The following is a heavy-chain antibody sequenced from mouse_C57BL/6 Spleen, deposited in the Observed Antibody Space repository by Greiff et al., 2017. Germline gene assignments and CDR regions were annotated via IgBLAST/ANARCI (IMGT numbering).Heavy chain of an antibody. Sequence: QVQLKQSGAELARPGASVKLSCKASGYTFTSYGISWVKQRTGQGLEWIGEIYPRSGNTYYNEKFKGKATLTADKSSSTAYMELRSLTSEDSAVYFCARHYDGSHWYFDVWGTGTTVTVSS. CDR1: GYTFTSYG. J-gene: IGHJ1*03. D-gene: IGHD2-3*01. V-gene: IGHV1-81*01. CDR3: ARHYDGSHWYFDV. CDR2: IYPRSGNT.